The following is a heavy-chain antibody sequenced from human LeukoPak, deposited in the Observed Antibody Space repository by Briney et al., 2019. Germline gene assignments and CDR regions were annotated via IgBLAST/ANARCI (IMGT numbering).Heavy chain of an antibody. CDR1: GGTFSSYA. CDR2: VIPILGIA. Sequence: GASVKVSCKASGGTFSSYAISWVRQAPGQGLEWMGRVIPILGIANYAQKFQGRVTITADKSTSTAYMELSSLRSEDTAVCYCASCWQGCDPWGQGTLVTVSS. V-gene: IGHV1-69*04. J-gene: IGHJ5*02. D-gene: IGHD2-21*01. CDR3: ASCWQGCDP.